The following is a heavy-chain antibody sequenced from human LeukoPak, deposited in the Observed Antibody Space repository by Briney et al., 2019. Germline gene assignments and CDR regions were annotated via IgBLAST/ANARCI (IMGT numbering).Heavy chain of an antibody. D-gene: IGHD3-22*01. J-gene: IGHJ4*02. CDR2: INSVGTST. CDR3: ARDPDLSGYSFFDY. Sequence: GGSLRLSCAASAFTFSNYWMHWVRQAPGKGLVWVSRINSVGTSTSYPDSVKGRFTISRDIAKNTLYLQMNSLRAEDTAVYYCARDPDLSGYSFFDYWGQGTLVTVSS. CDR1: AFTFSNYW. V-gene: IGHV3-74*01.